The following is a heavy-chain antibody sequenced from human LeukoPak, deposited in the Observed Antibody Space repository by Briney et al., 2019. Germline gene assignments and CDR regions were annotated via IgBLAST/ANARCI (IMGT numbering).Heavy chain of an antibody. D-gene: IGHD5-18*01. CDR3: ASRGYSYGQYYMDV. Sequence: PGGSLRLSCAASGFTFSNYGMHWVRQARGKGREWVAFIRHDGSNKYYGDAGKGRFTLCRDNSRNTLYLQMNSLRAGDAAVYYCASRGYSYGQYYMDVWGKGTTVTISS. CDR2: IRHDGSNK. J-gene: IGHJ6*03. V-gene: IGHV3-30*02. CDR1: GFTFSNYG.